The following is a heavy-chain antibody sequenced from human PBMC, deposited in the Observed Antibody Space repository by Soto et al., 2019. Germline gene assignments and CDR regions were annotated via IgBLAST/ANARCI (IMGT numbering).Heavy chain of an antibody. CDR2: INAANGDT. V-gene: IGHV1-3*01. CDR3: ASDTLRAGNSWYDH. J-gene: IGHJ5*02. CDR1: GYTFTNYA. Sequence: QVQLVQSGAEVREPGASVKVSCKTSGYTFTNYAIHWVRQAPGQRLEWMGWINAANGDTRYSQKFQGRLTIDRDTSAIAAYMELNSLTSEDTAVYYCASDTLRAGNSWYDHWGQGTPVTVSS. D-gene: IGHD6-13*01.